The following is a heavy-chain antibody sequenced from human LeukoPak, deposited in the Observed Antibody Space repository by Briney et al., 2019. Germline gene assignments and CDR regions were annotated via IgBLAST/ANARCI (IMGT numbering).Heavy chain of an antibody. V-gene: IGHV1-8*01. CDR1: GYTFTSYD. Sequence: ASVKVSCTASGYTFTSYDINWVRQAPGQGLEWMGWMNLNSGNTVYADKFQDRVTMTRDTSISTAYMQLSSLRSEDTAVYYCARGRILYSTPRLFDPWGQGTLVTVSS. D-gene: IGHD2-8*01. CDR2: MNLNSGNT. CDR3: ARGRILYSTPRLFDP. J-gene: IGHJ5*02.